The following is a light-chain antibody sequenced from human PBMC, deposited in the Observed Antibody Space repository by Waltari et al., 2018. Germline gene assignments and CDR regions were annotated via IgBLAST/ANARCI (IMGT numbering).Light chain of an antibody. Sequence: SYVLTQPPSVSVAPGQTAILSCAGDNNGRKNVPWYQQKPGQAPVLVIYYDSARPSGIPERFSGSNSANMATLTIIRVEAGDEADYWCQVWDSSTDHVVFGGGTKLTVL. CDR2: YDS. CDR1: NNGRKN. J-gene: IGLJ3*02. CDR3: QVWDSSTDHVV. V-gene: IGLV3-21*04.